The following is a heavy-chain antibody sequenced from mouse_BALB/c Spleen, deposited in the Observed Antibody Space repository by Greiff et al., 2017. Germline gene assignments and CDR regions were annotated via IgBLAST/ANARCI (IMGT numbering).Heavy chain of an antibody. J-gene: IGHJ1*01. CDR1: GFTFSSYG. CDR2: ISSGGSYT. CDR3: ASSTTALYWYFDV. Sequence: EVMLVESGGDLVKPGGSLKLSCAASGFTFSSYGMSWVRQTPDKRLEWVATISSGGSYTYYPDSVKGRFTISRDNAKNTLYLQMSSLKSEDTAMYYCASSTTALYWYFDVWGAGTTVTVSS. V-gene: IGHV5-6*01. D-gene: IGHD1-2*01.